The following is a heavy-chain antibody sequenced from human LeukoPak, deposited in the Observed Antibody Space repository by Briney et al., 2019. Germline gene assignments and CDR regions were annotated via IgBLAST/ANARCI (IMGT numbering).Heavy chain of an antibody. D-gene: IGHD3-22*01. CDR3: AKDAHYYDSSGYSDY. V-gene: IGHV3-23*01. J-gene: IGHJ4*02. Sequence: GGSLRLSCAASGFAFSSYAMSWVRQAPGKGLEWVSAISGSGGSTYYADSVKGRFTISRDNSKNTLYLQMNSLRAEDTAVYYCAKDAHYYDSSGYSDYWGQGTLVTVSS. CDR1: GFAFSSYA. CDR2: ISGSGGST.